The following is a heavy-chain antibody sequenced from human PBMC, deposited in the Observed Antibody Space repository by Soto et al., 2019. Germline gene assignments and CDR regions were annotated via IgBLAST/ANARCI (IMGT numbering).Heavy chain of an antibody. CDR3: ARGSSSWTTGDYYGMDV. D-gene: IGHD6-13*01. V-gene: IGHV3-30-3*01. CDR2: ISYDGSNK. Sequence: QVQLVESGGGVVQPGRSLRLSCAASGFTFSSYAMHWVRQAPGKGLEWVAVISYDGSNKYYADSVKGRFTISRDNSKNTLYLQMNSLRAEDTAVYYCARGSSSWTTGDYYGMDVWGQVTTVTVSS. CDR1: GFTFSSYA. J-gene: IGHJ6*02.